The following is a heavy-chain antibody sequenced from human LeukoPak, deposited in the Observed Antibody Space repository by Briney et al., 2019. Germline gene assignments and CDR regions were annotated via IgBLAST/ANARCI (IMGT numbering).Heavy chain of an antibody. J-gene: IGHJ4*02. Sequence: PSETLSLTCTVSGGSISSSSYYWGWLRQPPGKGLEWIGSIYYSGSTYYNPSLKSRVTISVDTSKNQFSLKLSSVTAADTAVYYCARLAVAGTRDYWGQGTLVTVSS. CDR3: ARLAVAGTRDY. D-gene: IGHD6-19*01. CDR1: GGSISSSSYY. V-gene: IGHV4-39*01. CDR2: IYYSGST.